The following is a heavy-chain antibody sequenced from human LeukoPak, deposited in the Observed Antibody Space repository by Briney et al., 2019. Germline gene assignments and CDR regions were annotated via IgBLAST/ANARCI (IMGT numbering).Heavy chain of an antibody. CDR1: GFTFSSYA. J-gene: IGHJ4*02. V-gene: IGHV3-23*01. Sequence: PGESLRLSCAASGFTFSSYAMSWVRQAPGKGLEWVSGISGSGGSTYYADSVKGRVTISRDNSKNTRYLQMNRLRDEDTAAYYCAKESDYDILTGYSDYWGQGTLVTVSS. CDR3: AKESDYDILTGYSDY. D-gene: IGHD3-9*01. CDR2: ISGSGGST.